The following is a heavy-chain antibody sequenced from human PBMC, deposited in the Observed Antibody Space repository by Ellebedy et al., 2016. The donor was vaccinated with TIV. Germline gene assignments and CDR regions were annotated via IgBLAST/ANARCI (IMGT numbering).Heavy chain of an antibody. D-gene: IGHD2-2*01. CDR2: IKQDGSEK. V-gene: IGHV3-7*01. CDR3: ARDDPYCSSTSCYYYYYGMDV. Sequence: GESLKISCAASGFTFSSYWMSWVRQAPGKGLEWVANIKQDGSEKYYVDSVKGRFTISRDNAKNSLYLQMNSLRAEDTAVYYCARDDPYCSSTSCYYYYYGMDVWGQGTTVTVSS. CDR1: GFTFSSYW. J-gene: IGHJ6*01.